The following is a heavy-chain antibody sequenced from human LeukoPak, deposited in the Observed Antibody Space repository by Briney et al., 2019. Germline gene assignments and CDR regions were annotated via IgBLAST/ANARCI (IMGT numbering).Heavy chain of an antibody. V-gene: IGHV1-18*01. CDR2: ISAYNGNT. D-gene: IGHD3-16*02. Sequence: GASVKVSCKASGYTFTSYGISWVRQAPGQGLEWMGWISAYNGNTNYAQKLQGRVTMTTDTSTSTAYMELRSLRSDDTAVYYCARGRRIWGSYLHGAFDIWGQGTMVTVSS. J-gene: IGHJ3*02. CDR1: GYTFTSYG. CDR3: ARGRRIWGSYLHGAFDI.